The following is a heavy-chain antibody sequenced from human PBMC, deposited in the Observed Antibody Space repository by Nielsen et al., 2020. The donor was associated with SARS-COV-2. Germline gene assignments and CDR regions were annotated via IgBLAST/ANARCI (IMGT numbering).Heavy chain of an antibody. CDR1: GFTFSSYG. CDR3: AKISVVPAADKYYFDY. D-gene: IGHD2-2*01. J-gene: IGHJ4*02. V-gene: IGHV3-30*18. Sequence: GGSLRLSCAASGFTFSSYGMHWVRQAPGKGLEWVAVISYDGSNKYYADSVKGRFTISRDNSKNTLYLQMNSLRAEDTAVYYCAKISVVPAADKYYFDYWGQGTLVTVSS. CDR2: ISYDGSNK.